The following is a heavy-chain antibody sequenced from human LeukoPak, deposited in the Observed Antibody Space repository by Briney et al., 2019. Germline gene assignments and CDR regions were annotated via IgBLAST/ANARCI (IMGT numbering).Heavy chain of an antibody. CDR2: INSDGSST. J-gene: IGHJ6*02. V-gene: IGHV3-74*01. CDR1: GFTFSSYW. CDR3: ATTSTIFGVYYGMDV. Sequence: GGSLRLPCAASGFTFSSYWMHWVRQAPGKGLVWVSRINSDGSSTSYADSVKGRFTISRDNAKNTLYLQMNSLRAEDTAVYYCATTSTIFGVYYGMDVWGQGTTVTVSS. D-gene: IGHD3-3*01.